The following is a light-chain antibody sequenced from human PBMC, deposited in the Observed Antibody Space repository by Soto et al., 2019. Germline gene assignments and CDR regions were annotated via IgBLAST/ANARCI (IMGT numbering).Light chain of an antibody. CDR1: QSVSSY. J-gene: IGKJ1*01. CDR3: QQRSNWPKT. CDR2: DAT. V-gene: IGKV3-11*01. Sequence: EVVLTQSPVTLSLSLGERVTLSCRASQSVSSYLAWYQQKAGQAPRLLIYDATKRAIGIPARFSGSGSGTDFTLTISSLEPEDFAVYYCQQRSNWPKTFGHGTKVEVK.